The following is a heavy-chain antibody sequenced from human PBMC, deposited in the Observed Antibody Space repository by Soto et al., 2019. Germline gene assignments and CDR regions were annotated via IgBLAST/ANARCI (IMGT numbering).Heavy chain of an antibody. D-gene: IGHD5-12*01. Sequence: ASVKVSCKASGGTFSSYAISWVRQAPGQGLEWMGGIIPIFGTANYAQKFQGRVTITADESTSTVYMELSSLRSEDTAIYYRAREIITGYNGMDVWGQGTTVTVSS. CDR3: AREIITGYNGMDV. CDR2: IIPIFGTA. V-gene: IGHV1-69*13. J-gene: IGHJ6*02. CDR1: GGTFSSYA.